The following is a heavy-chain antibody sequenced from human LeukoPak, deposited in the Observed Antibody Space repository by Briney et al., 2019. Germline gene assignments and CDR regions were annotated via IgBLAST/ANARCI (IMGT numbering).Heavy chain of an antibody. D-gene: IGHD1-26*01. CDR2: ISGSGAST. CDR1: GFTFSTNA. J-gene: IGHJ4*02. V-gene: IGHV3-23*01. Sequence: GGSLRLSCLTSGFTFSTNAMSWVRQAPGKGLEWISGISGSGASTYYADSVTGRFTISRDNSRNTLYLQMNSLRGDDAAVYYCAKDVGKWESLHFFDYWGQGTLVTVSS. CDR3: AKDVGKWESLHFFDY.